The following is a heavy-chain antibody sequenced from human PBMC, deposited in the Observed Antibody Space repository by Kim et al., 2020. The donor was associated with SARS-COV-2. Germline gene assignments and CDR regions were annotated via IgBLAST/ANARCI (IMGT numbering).Heavy chain of an antibody. CDR2: FYTSGGT. CDR3: ARESNYYGMDV. CDR1: GDSISTYY. D-gene: IGHD6-6*01. J-gene: IGHJ6*02. Sequence: SETLSLTCIVSGDSISTYYLSWIRQPAGKGLEWIGRFYTSGGTNYNPSLKSRVTMSVDTSKNHFSLKLSSVTAADTAVYYCARESNYYGMDVWGQGTTV. V-gene: IGHV4-4*07.